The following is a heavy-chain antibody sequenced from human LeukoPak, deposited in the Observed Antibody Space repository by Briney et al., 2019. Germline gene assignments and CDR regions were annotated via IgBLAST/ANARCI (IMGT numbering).Heavy chain of an antibody. D-gene: IGHD3-9*01. CDR1: GGSISSYD. CDR2: IDYSGST. Sequence: PSETLSLTCTVSGGSISSYDWSWIRQPPGKGLEWIGYIDYSGSTNYNPSLKSRVTISVDTSKNQFSLKLSSVTAADTAVYYCAREPGYDIKSWYYYGMDVWGKGTTVTVSS. CDR3: AREPGYDIKSWYYYGMDV. V-gene: IGHV4-59*01. J-gene: IGHJ6*04.